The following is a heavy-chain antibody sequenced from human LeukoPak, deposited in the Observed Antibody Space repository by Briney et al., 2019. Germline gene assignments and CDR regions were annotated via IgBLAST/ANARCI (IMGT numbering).Heavy chain of an antibody. D-gene: IGHD3-10*01. Sequence: GGSLRLSCAASGFTFSSYAMGWVRQAPGKGLEWVAVISYDGSNKYYADSVKGRFTISRDNSKNTLYLQMNSLRAEDTAVYYCARDPGYYGSGSYYMDYWGQGTLVTVSS. CDR2: ISYDGSNK. J-gene: IGHJ4*02. CDR1: GFTFSSYA. V-gene: IGHV3-30-3*01. CDR3: ARDPGYYGSGSYYMDY.